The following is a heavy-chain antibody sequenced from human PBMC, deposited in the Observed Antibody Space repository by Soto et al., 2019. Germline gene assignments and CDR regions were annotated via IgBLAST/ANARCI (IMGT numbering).Heavy chain of an antibody. Sequence: GGSLRLSCAASGFTFSSYSMNWVRQAPGKGLEWVSYISSSSSTIYYADSVKGRFTISRDNAKNSLYLQMNSLRDEDTAVYYCARDPGDRIGSSGWYSEWYYYYGMDVWGQGTTVTVSS. D-gene: IGHD6-19*01. J-gene: IGHJ6*02. V-gene: IGHV3-48*02. CDR1: GFTFSSYS. CDR2: ISSSSSTI. CDR3: ARDPGDRIGSSGWYSEWYYYYGMDV.